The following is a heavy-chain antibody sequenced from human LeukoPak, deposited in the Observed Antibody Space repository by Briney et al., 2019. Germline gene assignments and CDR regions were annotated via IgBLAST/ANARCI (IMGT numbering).Heavy chain of an antibody. CDR2: IIPILGIA. J-gene: IGHJ4*02. V-gene: IGHV1-69*04. D-gene: IGHD3-22*01. CDR3: AITTLGDYYYDSSGPDY. Sequence: SVKVSCKASGGTFSSYAISWVRQAPGQGLEWMGRIIPILGIANYAQKFQGRVTITADKSTSTAYMELSSLRSEDTAVYYCAITTLGDYYYDSSGPDYWGQGTLVTVSS. CDR1: GGTFSSYA.